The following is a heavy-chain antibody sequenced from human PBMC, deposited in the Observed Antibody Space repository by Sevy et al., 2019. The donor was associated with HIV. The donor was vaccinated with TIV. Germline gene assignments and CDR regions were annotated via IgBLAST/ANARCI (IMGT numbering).Heavy chain of an antibody. V-gene: IGHV1-8*01. D-gene: IGHD3-10*01. CDR3: AGDEQRPYYYGSSNMGH. J-gene: IGHJ4*02. Sequence: ASVKVSCKASGYTFTNYEINWVRQATGQGLEWMGRMNPNSGETGYAPQFHGRVTMTRNTSLKIAYMELSSLTSDDTAVYYCAGDEQRPYYYGSSNMGHWGQGTLVTVSS. CDR1: GYTFTNYE. CDR2: MNPNSGET.